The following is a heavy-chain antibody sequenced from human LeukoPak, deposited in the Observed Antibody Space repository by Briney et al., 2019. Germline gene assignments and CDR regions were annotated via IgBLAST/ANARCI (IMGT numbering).Heavy chain of an antibody. CDR2: INSDGRST. CDR1: GFTFSNYW. V-gene: IGHV3-74*01. J-gene: IGHJ3*02. CDR3: GRLNSALGSGSYAGVLDM. D-gene: IGHD3-10*01. Sequence: GGSLRLSCAASGFTFSNYWMHWVRQAPGKGLVWVSRINSDGRSTSYADSVRGRFTISRDNAKNTLYLQMINLRVEDTAVYYCGRLNSALGSGSYAGVLDMGGQGTMVSVSS.